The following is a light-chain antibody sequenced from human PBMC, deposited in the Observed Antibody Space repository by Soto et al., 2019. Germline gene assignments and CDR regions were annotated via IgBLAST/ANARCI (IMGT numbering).Light chain of an antibody. J-gene: IGKJ4*01. V-gene: IGKV1-39*01. CDR1: QSISNS. Sequence: DIQMTQSPSSLSAFVGDRVTITCRASQSISNSLNWYQQKPGKAPRLLISTISSLQSGVPSRFTGSGSGTDFPPTNSSLQPEDFATYYCQQTHSTPPTSGGGTKVEV. CDR2: TIS. CDR3: QQTHSTPPT.